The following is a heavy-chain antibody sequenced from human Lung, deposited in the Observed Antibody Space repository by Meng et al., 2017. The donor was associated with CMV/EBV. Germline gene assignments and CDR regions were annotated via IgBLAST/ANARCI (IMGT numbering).Heavy chain of an antibody. J-gene: IGHJ4*02. CDR3: ARRRELFYFDY. CDR2: INRNGGSK. D-gene: IGHD1-7*01. V-gene: IGHV3-20*04. Sequence: SCAASGFTFDDYGMAWVRQAPGKGLEWVSGINRNGGSKGYVDSVKGRFTISRDNAKNSLHLQMNSLRAEDTAFYYCARRRELFYFDYWGQGRLVTVSS. CDR1: GFTFDDYG.